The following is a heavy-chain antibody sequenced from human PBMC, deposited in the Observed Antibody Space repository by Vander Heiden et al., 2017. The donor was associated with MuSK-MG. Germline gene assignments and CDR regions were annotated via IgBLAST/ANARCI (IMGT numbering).Heavy chain of an antibody. J-gene: IGHJ4*02. CDR3: AKYWSYNIDD. D-gene: IGHD1-7*01. V-gene: IGHV4-4*02. Sequence: QVQLQESGPGLVKPSGTLSLTCTVSGGSFRHDNWWSWVRQPPGKGLEWIGEAHNGGSTSDNPSLKSRVTISVERSPNQLSIKLTSVSAADTAVYDGAKYWSYNIDDWGQGAMVTVSS. CDR1: GGSFRHDNW. CDR2: AHNGGST.